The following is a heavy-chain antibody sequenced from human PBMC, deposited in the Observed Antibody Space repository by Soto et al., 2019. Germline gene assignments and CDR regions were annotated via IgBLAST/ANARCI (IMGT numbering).Heavy chain of an antibody. CDR2: IYWDNDK. D-gene: IGHD1-7*01. CDR1: GFSLITSGVG. Sequence: SGPTLVNPTQTLTLTCTFSGFSLITSGVGVGWIRQPPGKALEWLAFIYWDNDKRYSPSLRSRLTIAKDTFKNQVVLTMTEVDPVDTATYFCAHRRSGVSQWNYGDFDYWGQGTLVTVSS. V-gene: IGHV2-5*02. J-gene: IGHJ4*02. CDR3: AHRRSGVSQWNYGDFDY.